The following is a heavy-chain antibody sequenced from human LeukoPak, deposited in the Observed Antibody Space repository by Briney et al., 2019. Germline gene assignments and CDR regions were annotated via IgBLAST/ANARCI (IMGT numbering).Heavy chain of an antibody. CDR3: AKDGDLVDTAIHY. CDR1: GFTFSSYA. V-gene: IGHV3-23*01. D-gene: IGHD5-18*01. Sequence: GGSPRLSCAASGFTFSSYAMSWVRQAPGKGLEWVSAISGSGGSTYYADSVKGRFTISRDDSKNTLYLQMNSLRAEDTAVYYCAKDGDLVDTAIHYWGQGTLVTVSS. CDR2: ISGSGGST. J-gene: IGHJ4*02.